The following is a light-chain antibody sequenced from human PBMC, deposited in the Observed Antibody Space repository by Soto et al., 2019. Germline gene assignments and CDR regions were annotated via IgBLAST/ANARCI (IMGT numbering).Light chain of an antibody. V-gene: IGLV1-44*01. J-gene: IGLJ2*01. CDR1: SSNIGSNT. Sequence: QSVLTQPPSASGTPGQRVTISCSGSSSNIGSNTVNWYQQLPGTAPKLLIQNNNQRPSGVPDRLSGSKSGTSAPLAISGLQSEDEADYYCAAWDDSLNGAVFGGGTKLTVL. CDR3: AAWDDSLNGAV. CDR2: NNN.